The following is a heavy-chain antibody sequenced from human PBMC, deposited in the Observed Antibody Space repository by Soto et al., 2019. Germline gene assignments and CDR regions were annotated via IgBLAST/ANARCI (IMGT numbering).Heavy chain of an antibody. D-gene: IGHD3-10*01. V-gene: IGHV1-18*01. J-gene: IGHJ4*02. Sequence: ASVKVSCKASGYTFTSYGISWVRQAPGQGLEWMGWISAYKGNTNYAQKLQGRVTMTTDTSTSTAYMELRSLRSDDTAVYYCARDYYCGSGSRAPFDYWGQGTLVTVSS. CDR2: ISAYKGNT. CDR1: GYTFTSYG. CDR3: ARDYYCGSGSRAPFDY.